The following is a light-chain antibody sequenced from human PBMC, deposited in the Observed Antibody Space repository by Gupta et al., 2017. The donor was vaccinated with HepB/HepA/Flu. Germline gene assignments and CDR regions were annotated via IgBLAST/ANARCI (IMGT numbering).Light chain of an antibody. CDR1: SSNIGRNT. Sequence: QSVLTQPPSASGTSGQRVTISCSGSSSNIGRNTVNWYQQLPGTPPKLLIFTNNQRPSGVPDRFSGSKSGTSASLAIFGLQSEDEADYYCAAWDDSLSGVVFGGGTKMTVL. CDR3: AAWDDSLSGVV. CDR2: TNN. J-gene: IGLJ2*01. V-gene: IGLV1-44*01.